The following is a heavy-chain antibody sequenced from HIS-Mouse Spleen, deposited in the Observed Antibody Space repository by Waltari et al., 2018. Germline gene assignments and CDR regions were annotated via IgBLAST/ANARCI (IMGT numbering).Heavy chain of an antibody. CDR3: AREIPYSSSWYDWYFDL. J-gene: IGHJ2*01. CDR1: GGSISSSSYY. CDR2: IYYSGGN. D-gene: IGHD6-13*01. V-gene: IGHV4-39*07. Sequence: QLQLQESGPGLVKPSETLSLTCTVSGGSISSSSYYWGWIRQPPGKGLEWIGSIYYSGGNYYNPALKSRVTISGDTAKNQFSLKLSSVTAADTAVYYCAREIPYSSSWYDWYFDLWGRGTLVTVSS.